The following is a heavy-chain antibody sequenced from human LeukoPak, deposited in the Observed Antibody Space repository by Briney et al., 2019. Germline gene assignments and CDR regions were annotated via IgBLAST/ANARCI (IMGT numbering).Heavy chain of an antibody. CDR2: ISSDGGST. J-gene: IGHJ4*02. V-gene: IGHV3-64*01. CDR3: AREAMRRNFDS. CDR1: GFTFNSYV. Sequence: GGSLRLSCTASGFTFNSYVMYWVRQAPGKGLEYVSAISSDGGSTYYANSVKGRFTVSRGNSKNTLYLQMGSLRVDDMAVYYCAREAMRRNFDSWGQGTLVTVSS.